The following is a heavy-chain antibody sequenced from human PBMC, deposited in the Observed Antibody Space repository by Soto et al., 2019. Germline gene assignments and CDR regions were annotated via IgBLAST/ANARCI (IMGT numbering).Heavy chain of an antibody. CDR3: ARHAIGRGVLRCLESSRQPFDC. CDR1: GYSFTSYW. J-gene: IGHJ4*02. D-gene: IGHD3-3*01. CDR2: IYPGDSDI. Sequence: GESLKISCKGSGYSFTSYWIGWVRQMPGKGLEWMGIIYPGDSDIRYSRAFQGLFTISADRSISTAYLQWSSLKASDTAMYYCARHAIGRGVLRCLESSRQPFDCCGQGPRGIVSS. V-gene: IGHV5-51*01.